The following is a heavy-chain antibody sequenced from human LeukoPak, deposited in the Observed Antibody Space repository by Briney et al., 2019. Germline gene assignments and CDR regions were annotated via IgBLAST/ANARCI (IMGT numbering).Heavy chain of an antibody. V-gene: IGHV3-53*01. CDR3: ARDMAHSSGAFDS. CDR1: GFTVCTNH. Sequence: GGPLRLSCAVSGFTVCTNHMTWVRRAPGKGLVGVSAINDVDTAYYADTVRGRFTISRDSAKNTLYLQMKSLRADDTAVYYCARDMAHSSGAFDSWGQGTLVTVSS. CDR2: INDVDTA. D-gene: IGHD3-22*01. J-gene: IGHJ4*02.